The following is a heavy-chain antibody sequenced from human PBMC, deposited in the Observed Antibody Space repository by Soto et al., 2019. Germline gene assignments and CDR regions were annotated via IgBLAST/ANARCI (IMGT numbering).Heavy chain of an antibody. Sequence: PGGSLRLSCAASGFTFSSYWMSWVRQAPGKGLEWVANIKQDGSEKYYVDSVKGRFTISRDNAKNSLYLQMNSLRAEDTAVYYCARSSGSYYSFYYYYYGMDVWGQGTTVTVSS. CDR2: IKQDGSEK. D-gene: IGHD3-10*01. CDR3: ARSSGSYYSFYYYYYGMDV. CDR1: GFTFSSYW. V-gene: IGHV3-7*04. J-gene: IGHJ6*02.